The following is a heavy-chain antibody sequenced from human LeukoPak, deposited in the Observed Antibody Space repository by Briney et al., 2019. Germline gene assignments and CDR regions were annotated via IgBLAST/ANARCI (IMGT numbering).Heavy chain of an antibody. CDR2: ISNNNAYM. J-gene: IGHJ4*02. CDR3: TSGSLKFDY. D-gene: IGHD1-26*01. Sequence: GGSLRLSCAASGFTFSSYSMNWVRQAPGKGLEWVSSISNNNAYMYYADSVKGRFTISRDNAKNSLYLEMNSLRAEDTAVYYCTSGSLKFDYWGQGTLVTVSS. CDR1: GFTFSSYS. V-gene: IGHV3-21*04.